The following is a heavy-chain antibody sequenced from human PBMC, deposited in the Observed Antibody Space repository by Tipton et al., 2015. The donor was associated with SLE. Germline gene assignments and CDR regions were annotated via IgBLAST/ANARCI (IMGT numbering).Heavy chain of an antibody. CDR1: GYPISSGYY. J-gene: IGHJ5*02. V-gene: IGHV4-38-2*01. Sequence: TLSLTCAVSGYPISSGYYWGWIRQPPGKGLEWFGSIYHSGNTYYNPSLKSRVTISVDTSKNQFSLKRTSVTAADTAVYYCARINWNYFPDPNWFDPWGQGTLVTVSS. CDR3: ARINWNYFPDPNWFDP. D-gene: IGHD1-7*01. CDR2: IYHSGNT.